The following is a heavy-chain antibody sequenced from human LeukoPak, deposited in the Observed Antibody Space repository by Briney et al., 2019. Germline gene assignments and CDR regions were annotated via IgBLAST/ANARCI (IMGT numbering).Heavy chain of an antibody. CDR3: AHTETYSYGSTNFDF. D-gene: IGHD5-18*01. J-gene: IGHJ4*02. CDR2: IFSGGDK. CDR1: GFSLTTRGVG. V-gene: IGHV2-5*02. Sequence: SGPTLVKPTQTLTLTCTFSGFSLTTRGVGVGWIRQPPGQALEWLALIFSGGDKRYSPSLRSSLSIDTDTSKSRVVLTMSNVGPVDTATYYCAHTETYSYGSTNFDFWGQGTLVTVSS.